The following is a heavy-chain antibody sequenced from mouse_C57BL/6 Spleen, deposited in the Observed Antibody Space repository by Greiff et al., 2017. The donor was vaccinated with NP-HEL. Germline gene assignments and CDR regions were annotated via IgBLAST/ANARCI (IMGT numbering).Heavy chain of an antibody. CDR1: GFTFSSYV. CDR2: ISSGGDYI. D-gene: IGHD2-4*01. Sequence: EVKLVESGEGLVKPGGSLKLSCAASGFTFSSYVMSWVRQTPEKRLEWVAYISSGGDYIYYADTVKGRFTISRDNARNTLYLQMSSLKSEDTAMYYCPRAPIYYDYDEYYFDYWGQGTTLTVSS. J-gene: IGHJ2*01. V-gene: IGHV5-9-1*02. CDR3: PRAPIYYDYDEYYFDY.